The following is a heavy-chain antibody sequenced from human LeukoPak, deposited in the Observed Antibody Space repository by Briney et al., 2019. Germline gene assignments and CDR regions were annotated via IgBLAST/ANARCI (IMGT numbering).Heavy chain of an antibody. CDR2: IYYGGST. CDR3: ARAGTKLGKSFDY. CDR1: GDSISSSGYY. J-gene: IGHJ4*02. D-gene: IGHD1-1*01. V-gene: IGHV4-39*07. Sequence: PSETLSLTCTVSGDSISSSGYYWGWIRQPPGKGLEWIGSIYYGGSTYYNPSLKSRVTISVDTSKNQFSLKLSSVTAADTAVYYCARAGTKLGKSFDYWGQGTLVTVSS.